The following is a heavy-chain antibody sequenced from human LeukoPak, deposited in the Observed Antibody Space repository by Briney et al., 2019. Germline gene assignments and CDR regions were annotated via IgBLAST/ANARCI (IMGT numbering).Heavy chain of an antibody. CDR1: GGSISSYY. J-gene: IGHJ6*03. CDR3: ARQDYYYYMDV. Sequence: SETLSLTCTVSGGSISSYYWSWIRQPPRKGLEWIGYIYYSGSTNYNPSLKSRVTISVDTSKNQFSLKLSSVTAADTAVYYCARQDYYYYMDVWGKGTTVTVSS. CDR2: IYYSGST. V-gene: IGHV4-59*08.